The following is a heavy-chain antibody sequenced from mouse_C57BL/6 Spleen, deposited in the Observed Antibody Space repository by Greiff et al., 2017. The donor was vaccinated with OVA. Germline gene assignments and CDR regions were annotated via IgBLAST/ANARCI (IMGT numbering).Heavy chain of an antibody. CDR3: ARGESTVVATDYAMDY. Sequence: VKLQESGAELVKPGASVKISCKASGYAFSSYWLNWVKQRPGKGLEWIGQIYPGDGDTKYNGKFKGKATLTADKSSSTAYMHLISLTSEDSAVYFCARGESTVVATDYAMDYWGQGTSVTVSS. J-gene: IGHJ4*01. V-gene: IGHV1-80*01. D-gene: IGHD1-1*01. CDR2: IYPGDGDT. CDR1: GYAFSSYW.